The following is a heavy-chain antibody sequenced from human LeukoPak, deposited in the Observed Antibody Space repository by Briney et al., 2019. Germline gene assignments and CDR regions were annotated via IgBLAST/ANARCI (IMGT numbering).Heavy chain of an antibody. V-gene: IGHV3-21*01. D-gene: IGHD3-10*01. CDR1: GFTFSYHG. CDR2: ISSSSSYI. CDR3: ARDRGSGSYYIPNYYYYYYMDV. J-gene: IGHJ6*03. Sequence: GGSLRLSCAASGFTFSYHGMHWVRQAPGKGLEWVSSISSSSSYIYYADSVKGRFTISRDNAKNSLYLQMNSLRAEDTAVYYCARDRGSGSYYIPNYYYYYYMDVWGKGTTVTVSS.